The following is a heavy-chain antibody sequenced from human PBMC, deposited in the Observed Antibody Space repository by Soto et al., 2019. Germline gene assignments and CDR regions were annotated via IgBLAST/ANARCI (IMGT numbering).Heavy chain of an antibody. Sequence: GASVKVSCKASGYTFTSYDINWVRQATGQGLEWMGRMNPNSGNTAYARKFQGRVTMTRNTSINTAYMELSSLRSEDTALYYCARAPVYGPSNNWFDPWGPGTLVTVSS. CDR2: MNPNSGNT. D-gene: IGHD3-10*01. V-gene: IGHV1-8*01. CDR1: GYTFTSYD. J-gene: IGHJ5*02. CDR3: ARAPVYGPSNNWFDP.